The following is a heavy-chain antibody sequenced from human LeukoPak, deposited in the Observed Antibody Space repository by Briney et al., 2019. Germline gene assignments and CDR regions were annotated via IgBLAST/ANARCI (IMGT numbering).Heavy chain of an antibody. J-gene: IGHJ3*02. CDR3: ARGLRRGRGYCSGGSCYPDAFDI. V-gene: IGHV1-8*01. Sequence: ASVKVSCKASGYTFTSYDINWVRQATGQGLEWMGWMNPNSGNTGYAQKFQGRVTMTRNTPISTAYMELSSLRSEDTAVYYCARGLRRGRGYCSGGSCYPDAFDIWGQGTMVTVSS. CDR2: MNPNSGNT. D-gene: IGHD2-15*01. CDR1: GYTFTSYD.